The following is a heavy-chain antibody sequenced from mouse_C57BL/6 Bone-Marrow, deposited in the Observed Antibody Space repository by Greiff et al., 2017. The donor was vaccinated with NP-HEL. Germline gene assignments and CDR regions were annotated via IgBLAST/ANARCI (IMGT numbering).Heavy chain of an antibody. D-gene: IGHD2-3*01. CDR1: GSPFTSYW. V-gene: IGHV1-5*01. J-gene: IGHJ3*01. Sequence: VQLQQSGTVLARPGASVKMSCKTSGSPFTSYWLPWVQHIPGPGLEWLWALNPFNSDTIYNHNFKGKAKLTAVTSASTAYMELSSLTNEDSAVYYCTRRVYDGYYAAWFAYWGQGTLVTVSA. CDR3: TRRVYDGYYAAWFAY. CDR2: LNPFNSDT.